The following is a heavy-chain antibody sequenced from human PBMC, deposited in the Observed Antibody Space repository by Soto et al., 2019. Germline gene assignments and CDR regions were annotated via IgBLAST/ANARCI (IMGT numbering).Heavy chain of an antibody. D-gene: IGHD3-16*01. CDR2: IYYSGSS. CDR3: AKGGGSFDY. J-gene: IGHJ4*02. V-gene: IGHV4-39*01. Sequence: SETLSLTCTVSGGSISSINDYWGWIRQPPGKGLEWIGSIYYSGSSYYNPSLKSRVTISVDTSKNQFSLKLNSVTAADTAVYYCAKGGGSFDYWGQGTLVTVSS. CDR1: GGSISSINDY.